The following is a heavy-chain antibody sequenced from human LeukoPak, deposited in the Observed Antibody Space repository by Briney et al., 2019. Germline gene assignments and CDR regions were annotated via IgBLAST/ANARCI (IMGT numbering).Heavy chain of an antibody. J-gene: IGHJ4*02. CDR1: GFTFSDYY. CDR3: ARAWYSSGWYGEDY. D-gene: IGHD6-19*01. CDR2: ISGGGSTI. V-gene: IGHV3-11*04. Sequence: GGSLRLSCAASGFTFSDYYMSWIRQAPGKGLEWISYISGGGSTIYYADSVKGRFTISRDNAKNSLYLQMNSLRAEDTAVYYCARAWYSSGWYGEDYWGQGTLVTVSS.